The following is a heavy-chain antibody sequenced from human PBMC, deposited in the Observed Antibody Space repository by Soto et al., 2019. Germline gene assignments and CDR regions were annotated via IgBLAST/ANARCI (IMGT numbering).Heavy chain of an antibody. CDR3: ARGFMVRGVIGTCMDV. CDR2: IYYSGST. J-gene: IGHJ6*02. CDR1: GGSISSGGYY. D-gene: IGHD3-10*01. Sequence: SETLSLTCTVSGGSISSGGYYWSWIRQHPGKGLEWIGYIYYSGSTYYNPSLKSRVTISVDKSKNQFSLKMSFVTAADTAVYYCARGFMVRGVIGTCMDVWGEGTKATVS. V-gene: IGHV4-31*03.